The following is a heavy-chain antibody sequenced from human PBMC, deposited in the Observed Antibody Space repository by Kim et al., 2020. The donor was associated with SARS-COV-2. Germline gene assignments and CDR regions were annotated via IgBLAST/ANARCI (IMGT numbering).Heavy chain of an antibody. CDR3: ARDRITMVRGVHYGMDV. Sequence: LKSRVTISVDTSKNQFSLKRSSVTAADTAVYYCARDRITMVRGVHYGMDVWGQGTTVTVSS. V-gene: IGHV4-39*07. D-gene: IGHD3-10*01. J-gene: IGHJ6*02.